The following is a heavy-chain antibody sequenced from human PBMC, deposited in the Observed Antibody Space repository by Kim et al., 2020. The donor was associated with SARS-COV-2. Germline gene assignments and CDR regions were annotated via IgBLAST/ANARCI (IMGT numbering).Heavy chain of an antibody. Sequence: SETLSLTCGVYGGSFSGYYWSWIRQPPGKGLEWIGEINHTGSTNYNPSLKSRVTISVDTSKNQFSLKLSSVTAADTAVYYCAYFGDGYINWGQGTLVTVSS. J-gene: IGHJ4*02. CDR1: GGSFSGYY. D-gene: IGHD3-10*01. CDR3: AYFGDGYIN. CDR2: INHTGST. V-gene: IGHV4-34*01.